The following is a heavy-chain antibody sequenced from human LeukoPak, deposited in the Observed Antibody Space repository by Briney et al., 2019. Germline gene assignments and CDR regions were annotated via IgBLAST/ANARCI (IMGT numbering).Heavy chain of an antibody. D-gene: IGHD3-10*01. CDR2: ISWNSGSI. V-gene: IGHV3-9*01. CDR1: GFTFDDYT. J-gene: IGHJ6*03. CDR3: ARTRLDYYGSGSYYNLIDNYYYMDV. Sequence: GGSLRLSCAASGFTFDDYTMHWVRQAPGKGLEWVSGISWNSGSIGYADSVKGRFTISRDNAKNSLYLQMNSLRAEDTALYYCARTRLDYYGSGSYYNLIDNYYYMDVWGKGTTVTISS.